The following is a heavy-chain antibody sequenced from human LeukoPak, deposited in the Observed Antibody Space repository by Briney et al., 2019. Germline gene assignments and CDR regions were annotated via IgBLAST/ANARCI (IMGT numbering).Heavy chain of an antibody. CDR2: INPNSGGT. V-gene: IGHV1-2*02. CDR1: GYTFTGYY. J-gene: IGHJ5*02. D-gene: IGHD3-10*01. CDR3: ARDLFGSGSYPFDP. Sequence: GASVKVSCKASGYTFTGYYMHWVRQAPGQGLEWMGWINPNSGGTNYAQKFQGRVTMTRDTSISTAYMELSRLRSDDTAVYYCARDLFGSGSYPFDPWGQGTLVTVSS.